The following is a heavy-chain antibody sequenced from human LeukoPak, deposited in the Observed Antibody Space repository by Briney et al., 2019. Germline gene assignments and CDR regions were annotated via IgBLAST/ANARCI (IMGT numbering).Heavy chain of an antibody. V-gene: IGHV1-69*06. D-gene: IGHD2-8*01. CDR3: ARVVMTSANWFDP. Sequence: GASVKVSCKASGGTFTSYAISWVRQAGGQGREGMGGFTPILGTAKYAQKFHGRVTITADKSTSTAYMELSSLRSEDTAVYYCARVVMTSANWFDPWGQGTLVTVSS. J-gene: IGHJ5*02. CDR1: GGTFTSYA. CDR2: FTPILGTA.